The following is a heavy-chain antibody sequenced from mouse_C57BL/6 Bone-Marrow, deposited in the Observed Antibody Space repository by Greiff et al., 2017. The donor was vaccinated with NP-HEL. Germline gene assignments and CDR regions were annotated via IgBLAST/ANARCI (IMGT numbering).Heavy chain of an antibody. CDR2: ISSGGSYT. Sequence: EVQGVESGGDLVKPGGSLKLSCAASGFTFSSYGMSWVRQTPDKRLEWVATISSGGSYTYYPDSVKGRFTISRDNAKNTLYLQMSSLKSEDTAMYYCARHAGLLQGSAMDYWGQGTSVTVSS. J-gene: IGHJ4*01. CDR1: GFTFSSYG. V-gene: IGHV5-6*01. D-gene: IGHD2-3*01. CDR3: ARHAGLLQGSAMDY.